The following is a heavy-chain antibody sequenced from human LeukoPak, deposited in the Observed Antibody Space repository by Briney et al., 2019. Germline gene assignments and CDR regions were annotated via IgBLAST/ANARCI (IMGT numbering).Heavy chain of an antibody. D-gene: IGHD3-22*01. CDR1: GGSISSSNW. V-gene: IGHV4-4*02. CDR2: IHHSGST. J-gene: IGHJ1*01. CDR3: ARGNSYYDSSDYFPWESFQH. Sequence: SETLSLTCAVSGGSISSSNWWSWVRQPPGKGLEWIGEIHHSGSTNYNPSLKSRVTISVDTSKNQFSLNLSSVTAADTAVYYCARGNSYYDSSDYFPWESFQHWGQGTLVTVSS.